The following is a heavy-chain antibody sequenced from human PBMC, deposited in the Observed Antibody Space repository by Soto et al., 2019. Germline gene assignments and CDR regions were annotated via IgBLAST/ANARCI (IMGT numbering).Heavy chain of an antibody. D-gene: IGHD6-6*01. Sequence: GGSLRLSCAASGFTFSGSAMHWVRQASGKGLEWVGRIRSKANSYATAYAASVKGRFTISRDDSKNTAYLQMNSLKTEDTAVYYCASSSGDYYYYYDMDVWGKGTTVTVYS. CDR3: ASSSGDYYYYYDMDV. J-gene: IGHJ6*03. V-gene: IGHV3-73*01. CDR2: IRSKANSYAT. CDR1: GFTFSGSA.